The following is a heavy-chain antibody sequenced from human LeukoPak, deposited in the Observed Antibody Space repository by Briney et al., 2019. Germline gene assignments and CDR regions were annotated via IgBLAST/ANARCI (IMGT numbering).Heavy chain of an antibody. D-gene: IGHD3-3*01. V-gene: IGHV5-51*01. Sequence: GESLKISCRSSGYSYTSWWIGWVRQMPGNGLEWMGIIYPGDSDIRYSPSFQGQVTISADKSISTAYLQWSSLKASDTAMYYCARSGEYYDFWSGNYPDYWGQGTLVTVSS. J-gene: IGHJ4*02. CDR3: ARSGEYYDFWSGNYPDY. CDR2: IYPGDSDI. CDR1: GYSYTSWW.